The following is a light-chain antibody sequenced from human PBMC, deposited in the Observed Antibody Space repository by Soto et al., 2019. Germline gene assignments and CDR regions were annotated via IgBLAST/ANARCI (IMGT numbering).Light chain of an antibody. V-gene: IGKV1-5*03. CDR2: KAS. J-gene: IGKJ1*01. CDR3: QQYSSYPWT. Sequence: DIQMTQSPSTLSASVGDRVTITCRASQSINNWLAWYQQKPGKAPKLLIYKASSLESGVPSRFSGGGSGTEFTLTISSLQPDDFVTYYCQQYSSYPWTFGQGTKVEIK. CDR1: QSINNW.